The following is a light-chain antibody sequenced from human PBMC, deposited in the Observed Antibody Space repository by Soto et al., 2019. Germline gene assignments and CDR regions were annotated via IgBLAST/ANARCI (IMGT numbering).Light chain of an antibody. Sequence: QSVLTQPPSVSGAPGQRVTISCTGSSSNIGAHYDVHWYQQFTGKAPKLLVYGNTNRPSGVPDRFSGTQSGTSASLAISGLQAEDEADYYCQCYDNSLSVVVFGGGTKVTVL. V-gene: IGLV1-40*01. CDR3: QCYDNSLSVVV. CDR1: SSNIGAHYD. CDR2: GNT. J-gene: IGLJ2*01.